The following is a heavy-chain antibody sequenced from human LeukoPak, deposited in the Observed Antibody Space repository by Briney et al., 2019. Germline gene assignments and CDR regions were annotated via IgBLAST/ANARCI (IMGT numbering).Heavy chain of an antibody. D-gene: IGHD5-12*01. CDR2: MNSGSSI. Sequence: GGSLRLSCAASGFTFSPYWMHWVRHAPGKGLVWVSRMNSGSSIIYADSGKGRFIISRDNAKNTLYLQMNRLRAEDTAVYYCARDGYGLRMDVWGQGTTVIVSS. V-gene: IGHV3-74*01. J-gene: IGHJ6*02. CDR1: GFTFSPYW. CDR3: ARDGYGLRMDV.